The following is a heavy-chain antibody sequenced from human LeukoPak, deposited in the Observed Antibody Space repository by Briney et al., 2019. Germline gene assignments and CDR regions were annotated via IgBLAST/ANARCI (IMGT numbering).Heavy chain of an antibody. CDR3: ARGRGIRRNRLTNWFDP. CDR1: GGSFSGYY. J-gene: IGHJ5*02. D-gene: IGHD2-8*01. V-gene: IGHV4-34*01. CDR2: INHSGST. Sequence: SETLSLTCAVYGGSFSGYYWSWIRQPPGKGLEWIGEINHSGSTNYNPSLKSRVTISVDTSKNQFSLKLSSVTAADTAVYYCARGRGIRRNRLTNWFDPWGQGTLVTVSS.